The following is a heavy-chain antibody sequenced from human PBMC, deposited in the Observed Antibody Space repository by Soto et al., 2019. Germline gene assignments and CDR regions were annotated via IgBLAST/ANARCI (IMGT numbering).Heavy chain of an antibody. J-gene: IGHJ4*02. D-gene: IGHD1-26*01. CDR2: ISAYNDNK. CDR3: PTDPVGATGDY. CDR1: GYTFTSYG. Sequence: ASVKVSCKASGYTFTSYGISWVRQAPGQGLEWMGWISAYNDNKNYAQKLQGRVTMTTDTSASTAYIELRSLRSDDPALYFCPTDPVGATGDYWGQGTLVTVSS. V-gene: IGHV1-18*01.